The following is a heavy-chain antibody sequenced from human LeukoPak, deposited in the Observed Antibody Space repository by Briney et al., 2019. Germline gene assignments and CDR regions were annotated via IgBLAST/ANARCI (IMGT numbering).Heavy chain of an antibody. D-gene: IGHD1-26*01. J-gene: IGHJ4*02. CDR2: IVPIFGST. CDR1: GGNLGNYA. Sequence: SVKVSCKASGGNLGNYAISWVRQAPGQGLEWMGRIVPIFGSTSFAQKFQDRLTIAADKATNTLYLELTNLRSDDTAVYYCAREPGGVRRYFDYWDQGTLVTVSP. V-gene: IGHV1-69*06. CDR3: AREPGGVRRYFDY.